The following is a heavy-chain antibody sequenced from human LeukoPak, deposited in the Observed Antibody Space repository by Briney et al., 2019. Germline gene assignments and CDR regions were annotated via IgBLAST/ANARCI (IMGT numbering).Heavy chain of an antibody. V-gene: IGHV4-34*01. CDR1: GGSFSGYY. CDR3: ARGGRYCSGGSCYLYYFDY. CDR2: INHSGST. Sequence: SETLSLTCAVYGGSFSGYYWSWIRQPPGKGLEWIGEINHSGSTNYNPSLKSRVTISVDTSKNQFSLKLSSVTAADTAVYYCARGGRYCSGGSCYLYYFDYWGQGTLVTVSS. D-gene: IGHD2-15*01. J-gene: IGHJ4*02.